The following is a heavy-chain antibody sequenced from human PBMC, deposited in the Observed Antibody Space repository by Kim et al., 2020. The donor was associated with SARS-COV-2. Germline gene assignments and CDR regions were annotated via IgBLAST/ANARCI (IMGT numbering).Heavy chain of an antibody. Sequence: GGSLRLSCAASGFTFSSYCMHWVRQAPGKGLEWVSGIWYDGSNKYYADSVKGRFTISRDNSKNTLYLQMNSLRAEDTAVYYCAKYRSAVYVWWSYSGMDVWGQGTTVTVSS. CDR3: AKYRSAVYVWWSYSGMDV. D-gene: IGHD3-16*01. V-gene: IGHV3-33*06. CDR2: IWYDGSNK. J-gene: IGHJ6*02. CDR1: GFTFSSYC.